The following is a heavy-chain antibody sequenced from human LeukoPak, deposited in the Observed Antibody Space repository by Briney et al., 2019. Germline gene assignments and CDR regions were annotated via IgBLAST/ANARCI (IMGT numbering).Heavy chain of an antibody. D-gene: IGHD2-2*01. V-gene: IGHV4-34*01. CDR3: ARRYCSSTSCPNWFDP. J-gene: IGHJ5*02. CDR1: GGSFSGYY. CDR2: INHSGST. Sequence: PSETLSLTCAVYGGSFSGYYWSWIRQPPGKGLEWMGEINHSGSTDYNPSLKSRVTLSVDTSKNQFSLKLSSVTAADTAVYYCARRYCSSTSCPNWFDPWGQGTLVTVSS.